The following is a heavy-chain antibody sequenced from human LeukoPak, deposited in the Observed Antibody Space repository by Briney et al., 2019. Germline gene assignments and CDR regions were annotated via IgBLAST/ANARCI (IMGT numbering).Heavy chain of an antibody. J-gene: IGHJ4*02. CDR3: AKDPYGDYAYHFDY. Sequence: GGSLRLSCAASRFTFSTRWMNWVRQAPGKGLEWVSSISANGGNTYYADSVEGRFTISRDNSKDTLYLQMDSLRAEDTAVYYCAKDPYGDYAYHFDYWGQGTLVTVSS. V-gene: IGHV3-23*01. CDR2: ISANGGNT. CDR1: RFTFSTRW. D-gene: IGHD4-17*01.